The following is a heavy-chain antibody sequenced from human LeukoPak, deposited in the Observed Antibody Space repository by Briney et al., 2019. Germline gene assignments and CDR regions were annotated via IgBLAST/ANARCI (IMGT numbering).Heavy chain of an antibody. Sequence: SVKVSCKASGGTFSSYAISLVRQAPGQGLEWMGRIIAILGIANYAQKFQGRVTITADKSTSTAYMELSSLRSEDTAVYYCARGPITSEAFDIWGQGTMVTVSS. D-gene: IGHD3-10*01. CDR3: ARGPITSEAFDI. CDR2: IIAILGIA. V-gene: IGHV1-69*04. CDR1: GGTFSSYA. J-gene: IGHJ3*02.